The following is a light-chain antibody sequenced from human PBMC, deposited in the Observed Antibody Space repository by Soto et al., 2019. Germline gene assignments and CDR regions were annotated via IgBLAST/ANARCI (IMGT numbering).Light chain of an antibody. CDR3: QQYNNWPIT. J-gene: IGKJ1*01. Sequence: EIVMTQSPATLSVSPGERATLSCRASQSVSSNLAWYQQKPGQAPRLLIYGASIRATGIPARFSGSGSGTEFTLTISSLQSEDFAVYYCQQYNNWPITFGQGTKV. V-gene: IGKV3D-15*01. CDR2: GAS. CDR1: QSVSSN.